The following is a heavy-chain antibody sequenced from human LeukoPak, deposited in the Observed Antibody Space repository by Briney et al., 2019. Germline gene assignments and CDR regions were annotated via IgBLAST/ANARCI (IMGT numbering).Heavy chain of an antibody. V-gene: IGHV1-18*01. Sequence: ASVKVSCKASGFSFSTSAISWVRQAPGQGLEWMGWINIYNANAIYAQNLQGRVTMTSDTSTTTAYMELRSLTSDDTAVYYCARTTGSYNDFWGQGTLVTVSS. J-gene: IGHJ4*02. CDR1: GFSFSTSA. D-gene: IGHD1-26*01. CDR2: INIYNANA. CDR3: ARTTGSYNDF.